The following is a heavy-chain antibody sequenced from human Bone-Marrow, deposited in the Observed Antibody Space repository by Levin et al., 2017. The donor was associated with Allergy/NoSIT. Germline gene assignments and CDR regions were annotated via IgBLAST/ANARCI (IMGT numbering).Heavy chain of an antibody. J-gene: IGHJ4*02. D-gene: IGHD6-6*01. CDR3: ARGSSITARRAFDY. Sequence: SQTLSLPCTVSCGSISGYYWSWIRPPPGRGLEWIGYIYYSGATNYNPPLKSRVTMSVDTSKNQFSLKLSSVTAADTAVYYCARGSSITARRAFDYWGQGTLVIVSS. CDR2: IYYSGAT. V-gene: IGHV4-59*01. CDR1: CGSISGYY.